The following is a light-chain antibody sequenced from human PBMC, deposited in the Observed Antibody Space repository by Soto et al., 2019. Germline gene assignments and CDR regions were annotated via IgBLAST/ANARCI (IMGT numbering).Light chain of an antibody. CDR1: QTVSNIY. CDR2: GAS. Sequence: SVLTQSPGTLSLSPGERATLSCRTSQTVSNIYLSWYQQKPGQAPRLLIYGASIRATGIPDRFSGSRSGADFTLTISRPEPEDFAVYYCQQFDDSPPAFTFGQGTKLEI. J-gene: IGKJ2*01. CDR3: QQFDDSPPAFT. V-gene: IGKV3-20*01.